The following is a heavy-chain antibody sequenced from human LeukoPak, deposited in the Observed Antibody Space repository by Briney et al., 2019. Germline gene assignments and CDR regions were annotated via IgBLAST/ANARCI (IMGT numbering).Heavy chain of an antibody. D-gene: IGHD1-1*01. Sequence: ASVKASCKAFGYTITGYYIHWVRQAPGQGLEWMRWINPNNGGTNSAQKFQGRVTMTRDTSIGTAYMELNRLTYDDTAVYYCGRDRHWNQGNFDYWGQGTLVTVSS. CDR1: GYTITGYY. CDR3: GRDRHWNQGNFDY. J-gene: IGHJ4*02. V-gene: IGHV1-2*02. CDR2: INPNNGGT.